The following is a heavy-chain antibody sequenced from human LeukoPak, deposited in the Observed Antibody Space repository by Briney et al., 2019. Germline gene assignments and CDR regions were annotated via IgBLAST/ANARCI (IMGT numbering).Heavy chain of an antibody. CDR2: ISAYNGNT. CDR1: GYTFTSYG. V-gene: IGHV1-18*01. Sequence: ASVKVSCKASGYTFTSYGISWVRQAPGQGLEWMGWISAYNGNTNYAQKLQGRVTMTTDTSTSTAYMELRSLRSDDTAVYYCARGVIVVVPAASFSYHYYMDVWGKGTTVTVSS. CDR3: ARGVIVVVPAASFSYHYYMDV. D-gene: IGHD2-2*01. J-gene: IGHJ6*03.